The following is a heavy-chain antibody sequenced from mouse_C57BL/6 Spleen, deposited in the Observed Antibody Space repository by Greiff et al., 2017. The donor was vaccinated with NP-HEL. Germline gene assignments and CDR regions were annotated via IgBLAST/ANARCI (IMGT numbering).Heavy chain of an antibody. Sequence: QVQLQQPGAELVKPGASVKLSCKASGYTFTSYWMHWVKQRPGQGLEWIGMIHPNSGSTNYNEKFKSKATLTVDKSSSTAYMQLSSLTSEDSAVYYCARFGRYDYDVFDYWGQGTTLTVSS. D-gene: IGHD2-4*01. V-gene: IGHV1-64*01. CDR1: GYTFTSYW. J-gene: IGHJ2*01. CDR2: IHPNSGST. CDR3: ARFGRYDYDVFDY.